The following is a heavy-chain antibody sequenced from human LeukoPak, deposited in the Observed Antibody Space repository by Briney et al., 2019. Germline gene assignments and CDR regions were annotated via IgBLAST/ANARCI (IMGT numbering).Heavy chain of an antibody. V-gene: IGHV4-34*01. J-gene: IGHJ3*01. D-gene: IGHD3-22*01. CDR2: IDHSGTT. CDR1: GGSFSGYY. Sequence: PSETLSLTCAVYGGSFSGYYWSWIRQPPGKGLEWIGEIDHSGTTNYNPSLKSRVTISLDMSKNQFSLILSSVTAADTAVYYCAKAPYLSSGSWGQGTMVTVSS. CDR3: AKAPYLSSGS.